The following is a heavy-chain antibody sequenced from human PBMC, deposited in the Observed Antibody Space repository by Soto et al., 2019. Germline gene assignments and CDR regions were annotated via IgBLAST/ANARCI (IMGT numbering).Heavy chain of an antibody. CDR3: ASLSTGFCTKTTCQHYFGMDV. J-gene: IGHJ6*02. V-gene: IGHV5-10-1*01. D-gene: IGHD2-8*01. CDR1: GYTFTAFW. CDR2: IDPRDSYS. Sequence: GESRKISCQASGYTFTAFWITWGRQMPGKGLEWMATIDPRDSYSNYSLSFQRPVTISTDKSIGTAYLHWSTLEASDTAIYYCASLSTGFCTKTTCQHYFGMDVWVQGTTVTVSS.